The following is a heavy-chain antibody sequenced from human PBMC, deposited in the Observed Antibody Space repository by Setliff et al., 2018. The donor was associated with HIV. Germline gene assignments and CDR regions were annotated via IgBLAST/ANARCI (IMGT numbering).Heavy chain of an antibody. J-gene: IGHJ4*02. CDR1: GFTFSNAW. V-gene: IGHV3-15*07. D-gene: IGHD1-26*01. Sequence: NPGGSLRLSCAASGFTFSNAWMNWVRQAPGKGLEWVGRIKSKTDGGTTDYAAPVKGRFTISRDDSKNTLYLQMNSLKTEDTAVYYCTTDLGGSYHGWNYWGQGTLVTVPQ. CDR2: IKSKTDGGTT. CDR3: TTDLGGSYHGWNY.